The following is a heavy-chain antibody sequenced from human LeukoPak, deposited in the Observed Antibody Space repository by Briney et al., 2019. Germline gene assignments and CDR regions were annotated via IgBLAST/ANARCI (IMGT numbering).Heavy chain of an antibody. V-gene: IGHV4-39*01. D-gene: IGHD4-11*01. CDR2: MSYVGIT. CDR1: GDSISSTTYW. CDR3: TRLPLDYSLDH. Sequence: SETLSLTCTVSGDSISSTTYWWGWIRQSPGKGLEWIGSMSYVGITSYNPSFKSRATISVDTSKNQFSLMLSSVTAADTAVYYCTRLPLDYSLDHWGQGTPVSVSS. J-gene: IGHJ4*02.